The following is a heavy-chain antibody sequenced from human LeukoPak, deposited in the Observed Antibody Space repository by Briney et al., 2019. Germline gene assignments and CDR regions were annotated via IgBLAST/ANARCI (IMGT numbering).Heavy chain of an antibody. J-gene: IGHJ5*02. Sequence: ASVKVSCKASGYTFTSYGISWGPQAPGQGLEWMGWLSAYNGNTNYAQTLQGRVTMTTDTSTSTAYMELRSLRSDDTAVYYCARGSSQQWPSNWFDPWGQGTLVTVSS. CDR2: LSAYNGNT. CDR3: ARGSSQQWPSNWFDP. CDR1: GYTFTSYG. V-gene: IGHV1-18*01. D-gene: IGHD6-19*01.